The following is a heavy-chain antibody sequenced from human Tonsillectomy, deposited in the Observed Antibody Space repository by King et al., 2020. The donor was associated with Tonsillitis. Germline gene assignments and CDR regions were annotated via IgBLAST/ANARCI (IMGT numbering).Heavy chain of an antibody. D-gene: IGHD6-19*01. Sequence: QLVQSGAEVKKPGSSVKVSCKASGGTFSSYAISWVRQAPGQGLEWMGRTIPILGIANYAQKFQCRVTITADKSTSTAYMELSSLRSEDTAVYYCARAFIAVAATTVGDAFDIWGQGTMVTVSS. CDR1: GGTFSSYA. CDR2: TIPILGIA. J-gene: IGHJ3*02. CDR3: ARAFIAVAATTVGDAFDI. V-gene: IGHV1-69*09.